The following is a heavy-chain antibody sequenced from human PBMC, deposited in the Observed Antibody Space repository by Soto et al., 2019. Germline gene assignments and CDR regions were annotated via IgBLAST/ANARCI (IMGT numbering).Heavy chain of an antibody. V-gene: IGHV3-23*01. D-gene: IGHD7-27*01. J-gene: IGHJ4*02. CDR3: AKRAWGSFYFDY. CDR1: GFTFSSYA. Sequence: GGSLRLSCAASGFTFSSYAMSWVRQAPGKGLEWVSAISGSGDSTYYADSVKGRFTISRDNSKNTLYLQINSLRAEDTALYYYAKRAWGSFYFDYWGQGTLVTVSS. CDR2: ISGSGDST.